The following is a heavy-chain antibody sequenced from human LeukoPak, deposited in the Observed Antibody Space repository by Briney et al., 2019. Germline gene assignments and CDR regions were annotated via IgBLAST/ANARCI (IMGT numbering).Heavy chain of an antibody. J-gene: IGHJ3*02. D-gene: IGHD6-19*01. V-gene: IGHV3-21*01. Sequence: GGSLRLSCAASGFTFSSYSMNWVRQAPGKGLEWVSSISSSSSYIYYADSVKGRFTISRDNAKNSLYLQMNSLRAEDTAVYYCARERPIAVAGTSAFDIWGQGTMVTVSS. CDR1: GFTFSSYS. CDR3: ARERPIAVAGTSAFDI. CDR2: ISSSSSYI.